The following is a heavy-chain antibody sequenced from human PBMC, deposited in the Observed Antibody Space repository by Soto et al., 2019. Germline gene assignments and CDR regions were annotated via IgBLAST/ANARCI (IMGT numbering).Heavy chain of an antibody. CDR1: GGSVRSSTYY. CDR2: IYYSGST. V-gene: IGHV4-39*01. CDR3: TRHEGGAAADRPLDY. J-gene: IGHJ4*02. D-gene: IGHD6-13*01. Sequence: SETLSLTCTVSGGSVRSSTYYWGWIRQSPGKGLEWIGSIYYSGSTHNNPSLKSRVTMSVDTYTNQFSLKLMSATAADTAIYYCTRHEGGAAADRPLDYWGQGTLVTVSS.